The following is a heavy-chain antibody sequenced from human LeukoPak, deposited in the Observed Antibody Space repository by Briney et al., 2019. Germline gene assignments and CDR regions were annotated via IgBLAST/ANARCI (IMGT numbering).Heavy chain of an antibody. CDR3: ARGLRYFDWLLDY. CDR2: INWNGGST. D-gene: IGHD3-9*01. V-gene: IGHV3-20*04. CDR1: GFTFDDHD. Sequence: PGGSLRLSCVASGFTFDDHDMSWVRQAPGKGLAWVSGINWNGGSTGYADSVKGRFTISRDNAKNSLYLQMNSLRAEDTALYYCARGLRYFDWLLDYWGQGTLVTVSS. J-gene: IGHJ4*02.